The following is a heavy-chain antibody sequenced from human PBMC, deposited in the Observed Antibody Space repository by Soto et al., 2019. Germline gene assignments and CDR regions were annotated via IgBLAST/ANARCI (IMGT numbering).Heavy chain of an antibody. CDR3: ATLNSFGSDF. V-gene: IGHV3-74*01. D-gene: IGHD3-3*01. CDR1: GFTFSSYR. J-gene: IGHJ4*02. Sequence: PGGSLRLSCAASGFTFSSYRMHWVRQAPGKGLVWVSRITSDGSTTNYADSVKGRFTISRDNAKNTVFLQMNSLRAEDTAVYYCATLNSFGSDFWGQGTLVTVSS. CDR2: ITSDGSTT.